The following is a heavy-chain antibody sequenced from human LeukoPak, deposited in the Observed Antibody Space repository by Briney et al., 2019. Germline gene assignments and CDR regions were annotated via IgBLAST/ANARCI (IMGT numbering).Heavy chain of an antibody. J-gene: IGHJ4*02. CDR3: AKAISGSNAVADY. D-gene: IGHD1-26*01. CDR2: ISGSGDNT. V-gene: IGHV3-23*01. CDR1: GFTFSSYA. Sequence: PGESLRLPCAASGFTFSSYAMTWVRQAPGKGLEWVSSISGSGDNTYYADSVKGRFTISRDNSKNTLYLQMNSLRAEDTAVYYCAKAISGSNAVADYWGQGTLATVSS.